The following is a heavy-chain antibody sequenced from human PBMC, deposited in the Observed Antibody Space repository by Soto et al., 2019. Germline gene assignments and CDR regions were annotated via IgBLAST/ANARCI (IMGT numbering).Heavy chain of an antibody. CDR3: SLLRYYSCTICYVDLFDP. J-gene: IGHJ5*02. D-gene: IGHD2-2*01. CDR2: IYWDDDK. Sequence: QITLKESGPTLVKPTQTLTLTCTFSGFSLSTSGVGVGWIRQPPGKALEWLALIYWDDDKRYSPSLKSRLTLTKHTFKNQVDLTMTNMDPVDTATYYCSLLRYYSCTICYVDLFDPWGQGTLVTVSS. CDR1: GFSLSTSGVG. V-gene: IGHV2-5*02.